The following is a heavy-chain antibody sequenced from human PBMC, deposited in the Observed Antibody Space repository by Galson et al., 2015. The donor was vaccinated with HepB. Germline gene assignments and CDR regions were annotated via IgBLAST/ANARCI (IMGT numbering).Heavy chain of an antibody. CDR2: TSGSGGST. Sequence: SLRLSCAASGFTFSSYAMSWVRQAPGKGLEWVSATSGSGGSTYYADSVKGRFTISRDNSKNTLYLQMNSLRAEDTAVYYCAKDSRLIVAAGTPNWFDPWGQGTLVTVSS. J-gene: IGHJ5*02. CDR3: AKDSRLIVAAGTPNWFDP. D-gene: IGHD6-13*01. V-gene: IGHV3-23*01. CDR1: GFTFSSYA.